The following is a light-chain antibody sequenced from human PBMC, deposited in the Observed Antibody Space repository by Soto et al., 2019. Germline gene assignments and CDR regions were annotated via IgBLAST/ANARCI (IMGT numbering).Light chain of an antibody. CDR3: QQYYSYPLLT. CDR1: QGISSY. Sequence: AIRMTQSPSSFSASTGDRVTITCRASQGISSYLAWYQQKPGKAPKLLIYAASTLQSGVPSRFSGSGSGTDFTLTIGCLQSEDFATYYCQQYYSYPLLTFGQGTKVEIK. CDR2: AAS. J-gene: IGKJ1*01. V-gene: IGKV1-8*01.